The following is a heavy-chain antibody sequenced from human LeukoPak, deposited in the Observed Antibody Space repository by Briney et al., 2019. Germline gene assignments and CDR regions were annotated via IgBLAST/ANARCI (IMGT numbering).Heavy chain of an antibody. Sequence: SQTLSLTCAISGDSVSSNSVTWNWIRQSPSRGLEWLGRTYYRSKWYNDYAVSVKSRITINPDTSKNQFSLQLNSVTPEDTAVYYCTRAGSYGYYWYFDLWGRGTLVTVSS. V-gene: IGHV6-1*01. CDR3: TRAGSYGYYWYFDL. CDR2: TYYRSKWYN. D-gene: IGHD5-18*01. J-gene: IGHJ2*01. CDR1: GDSVSSNSVT.